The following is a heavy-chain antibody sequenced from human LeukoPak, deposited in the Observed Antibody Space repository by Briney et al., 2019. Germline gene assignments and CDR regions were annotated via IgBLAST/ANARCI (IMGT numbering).Heavy chain of an antibody. CDR3: ARDVRPHYYDSSGYLDY. CDR1: GFTFDDYA. Sequence: GGSLRLSCAASGFTFDDYAMHWVRQAPGKGLEWVSLISGDGGGTYYADSVKGRFTISRDNSKNTLHLQMNSLRAEDTAVYYCARDVRPHYYDSSGYLDYWGQGTLVTVSS. D-gene: IGHD3-22*01. V-gene: IGHV3-43*02. CDR2: ISGDGGGT. J-gene: IGHJ4*02.